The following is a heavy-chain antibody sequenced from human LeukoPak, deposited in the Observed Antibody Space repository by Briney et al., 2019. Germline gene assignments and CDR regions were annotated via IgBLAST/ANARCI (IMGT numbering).Heavy chain of an antibody. J-gene: IGHJ4*02. CDR1: GYTFTSYG. V-gene: IGHV1-18*01. Sequence: ASVKVSCKASGYTFTSYGISWVRQAPGQGLAWKGWISAYNGNTNYAQKLQGRVTMTTDTSTSTAYMELRSLRSDDTAVYYCARSIAVAGLFDYWGQGTLVTVSS. D-gene: IGHD6-19*01. CDR3: ARSIAVAGLFDY. CDR2: ISAYNGNT.